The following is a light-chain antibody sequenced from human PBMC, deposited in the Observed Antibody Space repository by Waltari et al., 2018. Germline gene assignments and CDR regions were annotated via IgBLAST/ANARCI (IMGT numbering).Light chain of an antibody. V-gene: IGKV3-20*01. J-gene: IGKJ2*01. Sequence: EIVLTQSPGTLSLSPGERATLSCRASQSVSGNSLAWYQHKLGQAPRLLIYGASSWAPGIPARFTGSGSGTDFTLTISSLEPEDFAVYYCQQYGSSPHTFGQGTKLE. CDR3: QQYGSSPHT. CDR2: GAS. CDR1: QSVSGNS.